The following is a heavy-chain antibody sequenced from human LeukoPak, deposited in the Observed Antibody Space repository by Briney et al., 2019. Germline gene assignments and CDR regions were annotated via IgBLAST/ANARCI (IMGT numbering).Heavy chain of an antibody. CDR3: ARPPYCSGGSCYRSPHYYGMDV. D-gene: IGHD2-15*01. CDR1: GFTFSSYA. V-gene: IGHV3-30-3*01. Sequence: PGGSLRLSCAASGFTFSSYAMSWVRQAPGKGLEWVAVISYDGSNKYYADSVKGRFTISRDNAKNSLYLQMNSLRAEDTAVYYCARPPYCSGGSCYRSPHYYGMDVWGQGTTVTVSS. CDR2: ISYDGSNK. J-gene: IGHJ6*02.